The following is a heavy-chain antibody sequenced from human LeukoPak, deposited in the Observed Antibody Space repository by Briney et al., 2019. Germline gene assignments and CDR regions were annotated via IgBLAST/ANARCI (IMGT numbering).Heavy chain of an antibody. V-gene: IGHV3-7*01. CDR2: IKQDGSEK. CDR3: AREGDYDSRNPDY. CDR1: GFTFSSYW. Sequence: PGGSLRLSCAASGFTFSSYWMSWVRQAPGKGLEWVANIKQDGSEKYYVDSVKGRFTISRDNAKNSLYLQMNSLRAEDTAVYYCAREGDYDSRNPDYWGQGTLVTVSS. J-gene: IGHJ4*02. D-gene: IGHD3-22*01.